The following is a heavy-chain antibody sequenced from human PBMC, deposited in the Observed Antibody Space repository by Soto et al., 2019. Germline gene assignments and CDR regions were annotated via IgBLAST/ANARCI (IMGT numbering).Heavy chain of an antibody. D-gene: IGHD6-19*01. Sequence: FSVVAVTIKEKCVSWIRHPPGKALEWLARIDWDDDKYYSTSLKTRLTISKDTSKNQVVLTMTNMDPVDTATYYCARIRGTGHSSGWYPAFDICGQATMVTV. CDR1: VVAVTIKEKC. V-gene: IGHV2-70*11. CDR2: IDWDDDK. J-gene: IGHJ3*02. CDR3: ARIRGTGHSSGWYPAFDI.